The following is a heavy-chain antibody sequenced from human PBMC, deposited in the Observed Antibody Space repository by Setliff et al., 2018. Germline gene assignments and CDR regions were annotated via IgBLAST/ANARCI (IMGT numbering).Heavy chain of an antibody. CDR3: TRAVKAFDI. D-gene: IGHD3-22*01. Sequence: KTSETLRLSCAASGFTFSSYTMSWVRQAPGKGLEWVSSISGNGNYIYYADSMKGRFTVSRDNAKNSLYLQMNSLRAEDAAVYYCTRAVKAFDIWGQGTMVTVSS. J-gene: IGHJ3*02. CDR1: GFTFSSYT. CDR2: ISGNGNYI. V-gene: IGHV3-21*01.